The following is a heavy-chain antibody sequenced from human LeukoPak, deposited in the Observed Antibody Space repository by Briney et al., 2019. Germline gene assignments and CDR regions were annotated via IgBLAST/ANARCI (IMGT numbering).Heavy chain of an antibody. J-gene: IGHJ6*03. D-gene: IGHD6-6*01. Sequence: SETLSLTCTVAGGSISTYYWSWIRQPPGKGLELIAYVYTSGSTHYSPALIRRATISVDTSSNESSLKLSSVTAADTAVYYCAGGPLVYYYMNVWGKGNTVTVSS. CDR1: GGSISTYY. CDR2: VYTSGST. CDR3: AGGPLVYYYMNV. V-gene: IGHV4-4*09.